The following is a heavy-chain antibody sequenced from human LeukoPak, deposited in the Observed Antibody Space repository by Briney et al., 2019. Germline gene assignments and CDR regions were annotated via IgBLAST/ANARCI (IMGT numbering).Heavy chain of an antibody. CDR3: ARGHYAMDV. Sequence: GGSLRLSCAASGFTLSSYWMSWVRQAPGRGLEWVANIKQDGSEKYYVDSVKGRFTISRDNAKNSLYLQMNSLRAEDTAVYYCARGHYAMDVWGQGIMVIVSS. CDR2: IKQDGSEK. CDR1: GFTLSSYW. J-gene: IGHJ6*02. V-gene: IGHV3-7*04.